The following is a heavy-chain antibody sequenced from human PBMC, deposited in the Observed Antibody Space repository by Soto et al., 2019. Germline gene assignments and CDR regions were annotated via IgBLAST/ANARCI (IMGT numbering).Heavy chain of an antibody. Sequence: QVQLEESGPGLVKASQTLSLTCTVSGGPISTGGHFWSWIRQHPKKGLEWIGYIYYSGTTHYNASLKSRATVSVDTSKNQFSLKLTSVTAAYTTVYYCARVVSGSYFDCWGQGTLVTVSS. CDR2: IYYSGTT. V-gene: IGHV4-31*03. J-gene: IGHJ4*02. CDR1: GGPISTGGHF. D-gene: IGHD1-26*01. CDR3: ARVVSGSYFDC.